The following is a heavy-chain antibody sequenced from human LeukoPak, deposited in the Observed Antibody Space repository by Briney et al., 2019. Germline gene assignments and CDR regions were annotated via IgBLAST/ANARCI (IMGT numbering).Heavy chain of an antibody. J-gene: IGHJ4*02. Sequence: GGSLRLSCAASGFTFSDYGMQWVRQAPGKGLEWVAFIRADGTNKHYADSVKGRFTISRDNSKNTLYLQMNSLRPEDTAVYYCAKGDYYGDYFPFDYWGQGTLVTVSS. CDR2: IRADGTNK. CDR1: GFTFSDYG. CDR3: AKGDYYGDYFPFDY. V-gene: IGHV3-30*02. D-gene: IGHD4-17*01.